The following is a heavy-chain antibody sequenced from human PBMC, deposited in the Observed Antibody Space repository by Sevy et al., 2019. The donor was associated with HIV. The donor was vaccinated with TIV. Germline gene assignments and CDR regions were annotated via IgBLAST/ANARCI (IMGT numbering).Heavy chain of an antibody. CDR3: ARKQFVLPFDY. V-gene: IGHV3-30*04. Sequence: GGSLRLSCAASGFTFSDYVTHWVRQAPGKGLEWLAVISYHGRNQFYADSVRGRFTISRDDSKNTVYLQMNSLRPDDTAVYYCARKQFVLPFDYWGQGTLVTVSS. CDR1: GFTFSDYV. D-gene: IGHD6-6*01. J-gene: IGHJ4*02. CDR2: ISYHGRNQ.